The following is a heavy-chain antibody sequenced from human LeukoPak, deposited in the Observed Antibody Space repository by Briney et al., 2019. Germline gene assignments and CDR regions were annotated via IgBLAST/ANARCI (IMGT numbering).Heavy chain of an antibody. V-gene: IGHV3-15*01. D-gene: IGHD3-3*01. CDR1: GFTFSNAW. J-gene: IGHJ4*02. Sequence: GGSLRLXCAASGFTFSNAWMSWVRLAPGKGLESVGRIKSKTDGGTTDYAAPVKGRFTISRDDSKNTLYLQMNSLKTEDTAVYYCTTRDDPSHDYWGQGTLVTVSS. CDR2: IKSKTDGGTT. CDR3: TTRDDPSHDY.